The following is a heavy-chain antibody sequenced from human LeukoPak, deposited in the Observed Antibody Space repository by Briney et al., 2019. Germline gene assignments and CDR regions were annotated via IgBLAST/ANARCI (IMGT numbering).Heavy chain of an antibody. CDR1: GGSISGSDYY. V-gene: IGHV4-34*01. CDR2: INHSGST. J-gene: IGHJ6*02. D-gene: IGHD3-10*01. CDR3: ARGHRGSGKIPYYYYGMDV. Sequence: SETLSLTCTVSGGSISGSDYYWSWIRQPPGRGLEWIGEINHSGSTNYNPSLKSRVTISVDTSKNQFSLKLSSVTAADTAVYYCARGHRGSGKIPYYYYGMDVWGQGTTVTVSS.